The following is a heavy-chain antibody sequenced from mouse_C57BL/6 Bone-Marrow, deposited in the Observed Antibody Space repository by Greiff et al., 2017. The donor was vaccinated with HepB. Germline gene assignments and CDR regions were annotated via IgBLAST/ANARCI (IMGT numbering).Heavy chain of an antibody. D-gene: IGHD1-1*01. V-gene: IGHV5-6*02. Sequence: EVNLVESGGDLVKPGGSLKLSCAASGFTFSSYGMSWVRQTPDKRLEWVATISSGGSYTYYPDSVKGRFTISRDNAKNTLYLQMSSLKSEDTAVYYCARRVTTVVATEYFDVWGTGTTVTVSA. CDR3: ARRVTTVVATEYFDV. CDR1: GFTFSSYG. J-gene: IGHJ1*03. CDR2: ISSGGSYT.